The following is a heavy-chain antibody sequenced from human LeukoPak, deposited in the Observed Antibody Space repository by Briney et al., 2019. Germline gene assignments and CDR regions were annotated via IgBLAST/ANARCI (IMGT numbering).Heavy chain of an antibody. Sequence: GGSLRLSCAASGFTFSSYSMNWVRQAPGKGLEWVSSISSTGSYIYYTDSVKGRFTISRDNAKNSLYLQMNSLRAEDTAAYYCARALNSCSGYACYFDYWGQGTLVTVSS. CDR3: ARALNSCSGYACYFDY. CDR2: ISSTGSYI. V-gene: IGHV3-21*01. D-gene: IGHD3-22*01. CDR1: GFTFSSYS. J-gene: IGHJ4*02.